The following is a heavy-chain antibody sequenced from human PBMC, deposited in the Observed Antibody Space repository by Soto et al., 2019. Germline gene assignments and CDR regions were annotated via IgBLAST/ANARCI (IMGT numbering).Heavy chain of an antibody. CDR3: AKDNPTIAY. J-gene: IGHJ4*02. V-gene: IGHV3-30*18. Sequence: QVQLVESGEGVVQPGRSLRLSCAVSGFTFSSSGMHWVRQAPGKGLEWVAIISYDGSDKYYADSVEGRFTISRDNSKNTLFLQMNSLRPEDTAVYYCAKDNPTIAYWGQGTLVTVSS. D-gene: IGHD1-1*01. CDR2: ISYDGSDK. CDR1: GFTFSSSG.